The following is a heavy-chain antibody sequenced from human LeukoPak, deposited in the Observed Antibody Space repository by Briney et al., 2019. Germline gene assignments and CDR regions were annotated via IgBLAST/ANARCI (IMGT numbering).Heavy chain of an antibody. CDR3: ARERDIVVVPAATPLDV. Sequence: ASVKVSCKASGYTFTGYYMHWVRQAPGQGLEWMGWINPNSGGTNYAQKFQGRVTMTRDTSTSTVYMELSSLRSEDTAVYYCARERDIVVVPAATPLDVWGKGTTVTVSS. V-gene: IGHV1-2*02. CDR2: INPNSGGT. CDR1: GYTFTGYY. J-gene: IGHJ6*04. D-gene: IGHD2-2*01.